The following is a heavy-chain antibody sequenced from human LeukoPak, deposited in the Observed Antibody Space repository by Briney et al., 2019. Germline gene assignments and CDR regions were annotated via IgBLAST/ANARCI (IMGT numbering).Heavy chain of an antibody. CDR1: GYSFTSYW. CDR3: ASARPAFGEEGDY. CDR2: IYPGDSDT. D-gene: IGHD3-10*01. Sequence: HGESLKSSCKGSGYSFTSYWIGWVRQMPGKGLEWMGIIYPGDSDTRYSPSFQGQVTISADKSISTAYLQWSSLKASDTAMYYCASARPAFGEEGDYWGQGTLVTVSS. J-gene: IGHJ4*02. V-gene: IGHV5-51*01.